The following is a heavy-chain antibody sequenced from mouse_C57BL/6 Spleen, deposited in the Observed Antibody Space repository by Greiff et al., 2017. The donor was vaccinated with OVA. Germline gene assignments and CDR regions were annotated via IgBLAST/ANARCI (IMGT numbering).Heavy chain of an antibody. CDR1: GYSITSGYY. CDR3: AHYDYDYYAMDY. J-gene: IGHJ4*01. Sequence: EVKLQESGPGLVKPSQSLTLPCSASGYSITSGYYCNWIRQFPGNILELVGYISYDGSNYYNPSLKNRISLTRDTSKNQFFLKLNSVTTEDTATYYCAHYDYDYYAMDYWGQGTSVTVSS. V-gene: IGHV3-6*01. D-gene: IGHD2-4*01. CDR2: ISYDGSN.